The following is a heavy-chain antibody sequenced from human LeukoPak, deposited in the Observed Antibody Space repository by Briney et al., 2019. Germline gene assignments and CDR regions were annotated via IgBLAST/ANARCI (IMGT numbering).Heavy chain of an antibody. J-gene: IGHJ4*02. CDR2: IKEDGSEK. CDR3: ARTPRSSGGMGTSLKYFDY. D-gene: IGHD3-10*01. V-gene: IGHV3-7*01. CDR1: GTTVSSSY. Sequence: GGSLRLSCVASGTTVSSSYMSWVRQAPGKGLEWVANIKEDGSEKNYVDSVKGRFTISRDNAKNSLYLQMNSLRAEDTAVYYCARTPRSSGGMGTSLKYFDYWGQGTLVTVSS.